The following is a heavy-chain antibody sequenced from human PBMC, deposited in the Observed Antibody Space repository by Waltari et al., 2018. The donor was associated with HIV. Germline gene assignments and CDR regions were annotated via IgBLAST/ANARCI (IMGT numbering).Heavy chain of an antibody. Sequence: QVQLVESGGGVVQPGGSMRLSCGAYVFTFSSYGMHGVRQAPGKGLEWVAVIWYDGSNKYYADSVKGRFTISRDNSKNTLYLQMNSLRAEDTAVYYCARHRYCSSTSCYTWSYFDYWGQGTLVTVSS. CDR3: ARHRYCSSTSCYTWSYFDY. J-gene: IGHJ4*02. D-gene: IGHD2-2*02. CDR1: VFTFSSYG. V-gene: IGHV3-33*01. CDR2: IWYDGSNK.